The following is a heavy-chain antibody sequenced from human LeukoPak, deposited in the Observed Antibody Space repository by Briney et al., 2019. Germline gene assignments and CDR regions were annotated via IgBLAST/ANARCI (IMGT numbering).Heavy chain of an antibody. V-gene: IGHV1-2*02. CDR1: GYTFTGYY. Sequence: ASVKVSCKASGYTFTGYYMHWVRQAPGQGLEWMGWINPNSGGTNYAQKFQGRVTMTRDTSISTAYMELSSVTAADTAVYYCARADGEYSGYGHDAFDIWGQGTMVTVSS. J-gene: IGHJ3*02. D-gene: IGHD5-12*01. CDR2: INPNSGGT. CDR3: ARADGEYSGYGHDAFDI.